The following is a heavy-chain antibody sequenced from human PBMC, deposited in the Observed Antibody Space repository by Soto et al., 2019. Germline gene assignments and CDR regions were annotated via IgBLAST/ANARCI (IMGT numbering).Heavy chain of an antibody. CDR1: GYTFTSYG. CDR3: ARDPGYSSGWPPDAFDI. D-gene: IGHD6-19*01. CDR2: ISAYNGNT. Sequence: ASVKVSCKASGYTFTSYGISWVRQAPGQGLEWMGWISAYNGNTNYAQKLQGRVTMTTDTSTSTAYMELRSLRSDDTAVYYCARDPGYSSGWPPDAFDIWGQGTMVTVSS. J-gene: IGHJ3*02. V-gene: IGHV1-18*01.